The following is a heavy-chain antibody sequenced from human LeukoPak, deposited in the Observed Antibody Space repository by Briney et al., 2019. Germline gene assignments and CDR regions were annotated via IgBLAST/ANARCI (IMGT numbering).Heavy chain of an antibody. J-gene: IGHJ4*02. CDR1: GGPISSHY. CDR3: ARGKSIAAGIYTLDY. Sequence: SEPLSLTCTVSGGPISSHYWSWTRQPPGKGLEWNGYIYYSGSTNYNPSLKSRVTISVDTSKNKFSLKLSSVTVADTAVYYCARGKSIAAGIYTLDYWGQGTLVTVSS. CDR2: IYYSGST. D-gene: IGHD6-13*01. V-gene: IGHV4-59*11.